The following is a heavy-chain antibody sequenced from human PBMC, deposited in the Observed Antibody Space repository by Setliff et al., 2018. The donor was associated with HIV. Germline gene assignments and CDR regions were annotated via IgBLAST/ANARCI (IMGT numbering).Heavy chain of an antibody. V-gene: IGHV4-34*01. D-gene: IGHD2-21*02. CDR3: ARDARIRGPSDLNCGGDCYPSDPKGGGSANRRAFDI. J-gene: IGHJ3*02. CDR2: INHSGST. Sequence: KASETLSLTCAVYGGSFSGYYWSWIRQPPGKGLGWIGEINHSGSTNYNPSLKSRVTISVDTSKNQFSLKLSSVTAADTAVYYCARDARIRGPSDLNCGGDCYPSDPKGGGSANRRAFDIWGQGTMVTVSS. CDR1: GGSFSGYY.